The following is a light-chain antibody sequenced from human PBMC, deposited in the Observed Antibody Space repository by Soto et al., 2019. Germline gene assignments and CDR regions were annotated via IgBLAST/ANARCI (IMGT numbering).Light chain of an antibody. J-gene: IGLJ3*02. Sequence: QSVLTQPPSVSEAPNQRVTISCSGNSSNIGSNVINWYQQLPGTAPKLLIYSDNQRPSGVPDRFSGSKSGTSASLAISGLQSEDEADYYCAAWDDSLNGWVFGGGTKLTVL. CDR1: SSNIGSNV. V-gene: IGLV1-36*01. CDR3: AAWDDSLNGWV. CDR2: SDN.